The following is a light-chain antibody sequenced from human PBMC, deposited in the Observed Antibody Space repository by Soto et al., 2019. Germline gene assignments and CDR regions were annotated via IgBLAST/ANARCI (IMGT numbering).Light chain of an antibody. CDR1: QSVSGY. CDR2: DAS. V-gene: IGKV3-11*01. Sequence: PGGRSTLSCRASQSVSGYLGWYQQKPGQAPRLLIYDASDRAYGVPARFRGSGSGTNFTLTIASLEPDDFAVYYCQQRSNWPYLTFGGGTRLEIK. CDR3: QQRSNWPYLT. J-gene: IGKJ5*01.